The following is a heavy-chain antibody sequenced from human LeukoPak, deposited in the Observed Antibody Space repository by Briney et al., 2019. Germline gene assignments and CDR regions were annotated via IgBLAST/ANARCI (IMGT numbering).Heavy chain of an antibody. Sequence: GGSLRLSCAASGFTFSTYGLHWVRQAPGKGLEWVAVMSFDEVNIYYAESVKGRFTISRDNAMDTLYLQMNSLRAEDTALYYCAKGIVGATTAPFDYWGQGTLVTVSS. J-gene: IGHJ4*02. CDR3: AKGIVGATTAPFDY. D-gene: IGHD1-26*01. V-gene: IGHV3-30*18. CDR2: MSFDEVNI. CDR1: GFTFSTYG.